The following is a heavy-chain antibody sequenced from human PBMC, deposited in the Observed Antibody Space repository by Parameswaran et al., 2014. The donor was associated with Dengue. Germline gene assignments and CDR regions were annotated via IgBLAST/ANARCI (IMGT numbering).Heavy chain of an antibody. Sequence: PGASVKVSCKASGGTFSSYAISWVRQAPGQGLEWMGRIIPILGIANYAQKFQGRVTITADKSTSTAYMELSSLRSEDTAVYYCAGTQYQLLYGYYFDYWGQGTLVTVSS. D-gene: IGHD2-2*02. CDR2: IIPILGIA. CDR1: GGTFSSYA. J-gene: IGHJ4*02. CDR3: AGTQYQLLYGYYFDY. V-gene: IGHV1-69*04.